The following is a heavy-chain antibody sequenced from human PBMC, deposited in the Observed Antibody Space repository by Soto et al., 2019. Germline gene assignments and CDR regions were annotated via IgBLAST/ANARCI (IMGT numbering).Heavy chain of an antibody. CDR1: GFTFSSYG. Sequence: PGWSLRLSCAASGFTFSSYGIHWVRQAPGKGLEWVAVIWYDGSNKYYADSVKGRFTISRDNSKNTLYLQMNSLRAEDTAVYYCARERATMVRGVIITYYGMDVWGQGTTVTVSS. V-gene: IGHV3-33*01. J-gene: IGHJ6*02. CDR3: ARERATMVRGVIITYYGMDV. CDR2: IWYDGSNK. D-gene: IGHD3-10*01.